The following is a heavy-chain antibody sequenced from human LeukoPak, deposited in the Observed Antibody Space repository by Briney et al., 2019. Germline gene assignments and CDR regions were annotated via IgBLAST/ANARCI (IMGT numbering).Heavy chain of an antibody. D-gene: IGHD1/OR15-1a*01. CDR1: GGSISSHY. Sequence: SETLSLTCAVSGGSISSHYWNWIRQPPGKGLEYVGNIHGGGSTNYNPSLQSRVTISLDTSKNQFSLSLSSVTAADTAVYYCARGPWDNNRYNFDTWGQGTLVTVSS. CDR2: IHGGGST. CDR3: ARGPWDNNRYNFDT. J-gene: IGHJ4*02. V-gene: IGHV4-59*11.